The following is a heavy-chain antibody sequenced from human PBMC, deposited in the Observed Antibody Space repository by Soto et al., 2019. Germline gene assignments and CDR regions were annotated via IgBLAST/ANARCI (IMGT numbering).Heavy chain of an antibody. Sequence: EVQLVESGGGLVQPGGSLRLSCEVSGFIFSSYWMHWVRQVPGKGLVWVSRTNEDGSITNYADSVRGRFTISRDNAKNTLYLEKKGLRVEDRALYYCTRDMGGRGGYWGQGTLVTVSS. CDR1: GFIFSSYW. CDR3: TRDMGGRGGY. J-gene: IGHJ4*02. D-gene: IGHD3-16*01. CDR2: TNEDGSIT. V-gene: IGHV3-74*01.